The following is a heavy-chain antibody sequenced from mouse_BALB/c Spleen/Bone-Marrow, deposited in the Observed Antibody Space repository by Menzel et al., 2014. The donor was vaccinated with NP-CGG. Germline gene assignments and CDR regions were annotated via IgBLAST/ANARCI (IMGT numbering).Heavy chain of an antibody. CDR2: ILPGSGST. CDR1: GYTFSSYW. CDR3: AREDGNHVGFAY. J-gene: IGHJ3*01. V-gene: IGHV1-9*01. D-gene: IGHD2-1*01. Sequence: QVQLQQSGAELMKPGASVKISCKATGYTFSSYWIEWVKQRPGHGLEWIGEILPGSGSTNYNVKFKGKATFTADTSSNTAYMQLSSPTSEDSAVYYCAREDGNHVGFAYWGQGTLVTVSA.